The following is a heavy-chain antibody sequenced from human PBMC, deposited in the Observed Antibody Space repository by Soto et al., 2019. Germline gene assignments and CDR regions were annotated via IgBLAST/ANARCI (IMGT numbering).Heavy chain of an antibody. CDR3: ARGAVTHYFDY. CDR2: IYHSGST. V-gene: IGHV4-30-2*01. J-gene: IGHJ4*02. CDR1: GGSIIRVGYS. Sequence: PSEARSLTCCFSGGSIIRVGYSWGCIRQPPGKGLEWIGYIYHSGSTYYNPSLKSRVTISVDRSKNQFSLKLSSVTAADTAVYYCARGAVTHYFDYWGQGTLVTVSS. D-gene: IGHD4-17*01.